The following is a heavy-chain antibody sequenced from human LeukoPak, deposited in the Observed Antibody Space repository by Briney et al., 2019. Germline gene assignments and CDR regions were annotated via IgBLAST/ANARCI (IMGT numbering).Heavy chain of an antibody. CDR1: GGSITGFY. V-gene: IGHV4-59*01. CDR3: GREGTGSFEY. J-gene: IGHJ4*02. D-gene: IGHD7-27*01. CDR2: IYSSGST. Sequence: SETLSLTCTVSGGSITGFYWTWLRQPPGKGLEWIGHIYSSGSTNYNPSLKSRGAISVDTSKNQFSLKLSSVTAADTAVYYCGREGTGSFEYWGQGTLVTVSS.